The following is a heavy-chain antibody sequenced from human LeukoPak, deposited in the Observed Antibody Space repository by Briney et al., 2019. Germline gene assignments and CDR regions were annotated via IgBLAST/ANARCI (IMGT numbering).Heavy chain of an antibody. CDR3: ARAASGSYYISLDPAFDY. V-gene: IGHV3-21*01. Sequence: GESLRLSCAASGFTFSSYSMNWVRQAPGKGLEWVSSISSSSSYIYYADSVKGRFTISRDNAKNSLYLQMNSLRAEDTAVYYCARAASGSYYISLDPAFDYWGQGTLVTVSS. D-gene: IGHD3-10*01. CDR1: GFTFSSYS. J-gene: IGHJ4*02. CDR2: ISSSSSYI.